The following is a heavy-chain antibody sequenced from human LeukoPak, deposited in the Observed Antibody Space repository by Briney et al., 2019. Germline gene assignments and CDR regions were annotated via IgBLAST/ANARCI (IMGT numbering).Heavy chain of an antibody. V-gene: IGHV3-11*06. CDR1: GFTFSDYY. J-gene: IGHJ4*02. D-gene: IGHD3-22*01. Sequence: GGSLRLSCAASGFTFSDYYMSWIRQAPGQGLEWVSYISSSTHYTNYTDSVKGRFTISRDNSKNTLYLQMNSLRAEDTAVYYCARVLNYYDSSGYYFSYWGQGTLVTVSS. CDR2: ISSSTHYT. CDR3: ARVLNYYDSSGYYFSY.